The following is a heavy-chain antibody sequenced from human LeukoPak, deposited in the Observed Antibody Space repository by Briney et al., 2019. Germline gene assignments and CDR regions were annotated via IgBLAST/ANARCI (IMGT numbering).Heavy chain of an antibody. CDR2: INPSGGST. J-gene: IGHJ4*02. D-gene: IGHD5-18*01. CDR1: GYTFTSYY. Sequence: APVKVSCKASGYTFTSYYMHWVRQAPGQGLEWMGIINPSGGSTSYAQKFQGRVTMTRDMSTSTVYMELSSLRSEDTAVYYCARVALGGEYSYGYFDYWGQGTLVTVSS. V-gene: IGHV1-46*01. CDR3: ARVALGGEYSYGYFDY.